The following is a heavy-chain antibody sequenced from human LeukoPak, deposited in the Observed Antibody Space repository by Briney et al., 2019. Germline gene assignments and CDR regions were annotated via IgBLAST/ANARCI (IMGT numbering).Heavy chain of an antibody. CDR1: GFTVSSNY. D-gene: IGHD2/OR15-2a*01. CDR2: IYSGGST. CDR3: AKELYGWYYDY. Sequence: PGGSLRLSWAAAGFTVSSNYMSWVRQAPGKGLEWVSVIYSGGSTYYADSVKGRFTISRDNSKNTLYLQMNSLRAEDTAVYYCAKELYGWYYDYWGQGTLVTVSS. V-gene: IGHV3-53*01. J-gene: IGHJ4*02.